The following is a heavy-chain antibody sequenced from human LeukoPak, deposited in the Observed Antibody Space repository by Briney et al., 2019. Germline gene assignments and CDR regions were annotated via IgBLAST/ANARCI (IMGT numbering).Heavy chain of an antibody. J-gene: IGHJ4*02. V-gene: IGHV5-51*01. CDR3: ARRRGYTSSWYDY. Sequence: GESLKISCQGSGYTFTNYWIGWVRQMPGKGLEWMGIIYPGDSDTRYSPSFQSQVTISADKSISTAYLQWSSLKASDTAIYYCARRRGYTSSWYDYWGQGTLVTVSS. CDR2: IYPGDSDT. CDR1: GYTFTNYW. D-gene: IGHD6-13*01.